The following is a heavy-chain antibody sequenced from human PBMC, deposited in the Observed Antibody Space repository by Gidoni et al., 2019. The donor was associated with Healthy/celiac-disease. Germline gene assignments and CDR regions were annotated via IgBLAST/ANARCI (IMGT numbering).Heavy chain of an antibody. D-gene: IGHD1-26*01. V-gene: IGHV3-23*01. CDR2: ISGSGGST. CDR1: GFTFSSYA. CDR3: AKDSGFIVGATWDYGMDV. J-gene: IGHJ6*02. Sequence: EVQLLESGGGLVQPGGSLRLSCAASGFTFSSYAMSWVRQAPGKGLEWVSAISGSGGSTYYADSVKGRFTISRDNSKNTLYLQMNSLRAEDTAVYYCAKDSGFIVGATWDYGMDVWGQGTTVTVSS.